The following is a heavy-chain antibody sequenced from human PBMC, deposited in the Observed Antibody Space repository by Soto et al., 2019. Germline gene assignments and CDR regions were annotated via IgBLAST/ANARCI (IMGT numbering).Heavy chain of an antibody. J-gene: IGHJ4*02. V-gene: IGHV3-11*01. Sequence: GGSLRLSCAASGVTFSDYYMSWIRQAPGKGLEWVSYISSSGSTIYYADSVKGRFTISRDNAKDSLYLQMNSLRAEDTAVYYCAICKGDMSTVDYWGKGTMVTVSS. CDR3: AICKGDMSTVDY. D-gene: IGHD2-15*01. CDR2: ISSSGSTI. CDR1: GVTFSDYY.